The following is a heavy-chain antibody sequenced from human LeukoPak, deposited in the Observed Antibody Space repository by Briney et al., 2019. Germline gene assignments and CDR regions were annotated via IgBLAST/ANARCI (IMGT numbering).Heavy chain of an antibody. Sequence: GSLRLSCSASGFTFSSYAMSWVRQAPGKGLEWVSAISGSGGSTYYADSVKGRFTISRDNSKNTLYLQMNSLRAEDTAVYYCARLALITMVRGVLMRDDAFDIWGQGTMVTVSS. D-gene: IGHD3-10*01. CDR3: ARLALITMVRGVLMRDDAFDI. CDR1: GFTFSSYA. CDR2: ISGSGGST. V-gene: IGHV3-23*01. J-gene: IGHJ3*02.